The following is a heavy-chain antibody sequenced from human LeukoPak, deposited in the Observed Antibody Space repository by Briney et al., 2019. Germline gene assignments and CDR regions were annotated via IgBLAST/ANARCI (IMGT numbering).Heavy chain of an antibody. CDR2: ISSSSSTI. Sequence: GGSLRLSCAASGFTFSSYSMNWVRQAPGKGLEWVSYISSSSSTIYYADSVKGRFTISRDNAKNSLYLQMNSLRAEDTAVYYCTPLAGGADYWGQGTLVTVSS. CDR1: GFTFSSYS. CDR3: TPLAGGADY. D-gene: IGHD3-10*01. V-gene: IGHV3-48*01. J-gene: IGHJ4*02.